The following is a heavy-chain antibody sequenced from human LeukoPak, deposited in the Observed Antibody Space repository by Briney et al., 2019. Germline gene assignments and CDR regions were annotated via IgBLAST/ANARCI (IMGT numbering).Heavy chain of an antibody. CDR2: ISGGGEST. D-gene: IGHD6-19*01. CDR3: AKGKYSSGGVPDY. J-gene: IGHJ4*02. CDR1: EFTFSSHA. Sequence: GGSLRLSCIASEFTFSSHAMNWVRQAPGKGLEWVSSISGGGESTYYADSVKGRFTVSRDNSKNTLYLQINSLRGEDTAVYYCAKGKYSSGGVPDYWGQGALVTVSS. V-gene: IGHV3-23*01.